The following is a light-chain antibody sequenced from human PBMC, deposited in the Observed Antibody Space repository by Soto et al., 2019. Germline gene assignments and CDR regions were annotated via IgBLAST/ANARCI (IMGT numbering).Light chain of an antibody. CDR2: DAS. V-gene: IGKV1-12*01. Sequence: PVTHSAFPLSESPPNRATITGLSSQSNSSWLAWDQQKPGKAPKLLIYDASSLESGVPSRFSGSGSGTDFTLTISSLQPEDVAIYYCQQDESLPHTFGQGTKVDI. J-gene: IGKJ1*01. CDR3: QQDESLPHT. CDR1: QSNSSW.